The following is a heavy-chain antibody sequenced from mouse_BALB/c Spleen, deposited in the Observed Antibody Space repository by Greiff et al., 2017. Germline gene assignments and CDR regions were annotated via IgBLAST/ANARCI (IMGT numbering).Heavy chain of an antibody. D-gene: IGHD1-1*01. Sequence: EVQVVESGGGLVQPKGSLKLSCAASGFTFNTYAMNWVRQAPGKGLEWVARIRSKSNNYATHYADSVKDRFTISRDDSQSMLYLQMNNLKTEDTAMYYCVRNYYGTPEVWGAGTTVTVSS. CDR3: VRNYYGTPEV. V-gene: IGHV10-1*02. CDR2: IRSKSNNYAT. CDR1: GFTFNTYA. J-gene: IGHJ1*01.